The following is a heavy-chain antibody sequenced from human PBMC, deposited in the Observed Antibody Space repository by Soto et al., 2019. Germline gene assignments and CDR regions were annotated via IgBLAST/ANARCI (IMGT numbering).Heavy chain of an antibody. J-gene: IGHJ6*02. Sequence: PGGSPKISCKGSGYSFTSYWIGCVRQMPGKGLGWMGIIYPGDSDTRYSPSFQGQVTISAGKSISTAYLQWSSLKASDTTMYYCARSGDYDFWSGYYSPYYCGMDVWGQGTTVTVSS. V-gene: IGHV5-51*01. CDR2: IYPGDSDT. CDR1: GYSFTSYW. CDR3: ARSGDYDFWSGYYSPYYCGMDV. D-gene: IGHD3-3*01.